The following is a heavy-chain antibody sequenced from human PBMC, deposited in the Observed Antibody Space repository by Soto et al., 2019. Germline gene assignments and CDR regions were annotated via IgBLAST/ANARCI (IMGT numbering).Heavy chain of an antibody. J-gene: IGHJ3*01. CDR2: SFNSDT. Sequence: EVQLLESGGGLVQPGGSLRLSCAASGFTFSNFSMSWVRQAPGKGPEWVSSSFNSDTHYADSVEGRFTISRDNSKSTLYLQLSSLSAGDTAVSYCAKDRLYGNSVWDAYNVWGQGTMVTVSS. D-gene: IGHD4-17*01. V-gene: IGHV3-23*01. CDR1: GFTFSNFS. CDR3: AKDRLYGNSVWDAYNV.